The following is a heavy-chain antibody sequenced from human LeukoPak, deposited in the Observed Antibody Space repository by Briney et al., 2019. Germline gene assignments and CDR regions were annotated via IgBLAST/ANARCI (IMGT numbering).Heavy chain of an antibody. D-gene: IGHD2-2*01. CDR2: IYYSGST. J-gene: IGHJ6*02. Sequence: PSETLSLTCTVSGGSISSYYWSWIRQPPGKGLEWIGYIYYSGSTNYNPSLKSRVTISVDTSKNQFSLKLSSVTAADTAVYYCARDNTYCSSTSCSLNYYYGMDVWGQGTTVTVSS. CDR3: ARDNTYCSSTSCSLNYYYGMDV. CDR1: GGSISSYY. V-gene: IGHV4-59*01.